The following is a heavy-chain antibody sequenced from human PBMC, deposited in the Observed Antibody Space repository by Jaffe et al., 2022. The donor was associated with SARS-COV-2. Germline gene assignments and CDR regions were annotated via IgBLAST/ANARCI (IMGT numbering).Heavy chain of an antibody. CDR2: IKSKTDGGTT. Sequence: EVQLVESGGGLVKPGGSLRLSCAASGFTFSNAWMSWVRQAPGKGLEWVGRIKSKTDGGTTDYAAPVKGRFTISRDDSKNTLYLQMNSLKTEDTAVYYCTTEGGYCSGGSCLPFDYWGQGTLVTVSS. D-gene: IGHD2-15*01. CDR1: GFTFSNAW. J-gene: IGHJ4*02. V-gene: IGHV3-15*01. CDR3: TTEGGYCSGGSCLPFDY.